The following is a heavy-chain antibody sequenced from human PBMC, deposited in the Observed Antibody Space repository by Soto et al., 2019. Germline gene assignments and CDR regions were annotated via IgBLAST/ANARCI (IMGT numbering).Heavy chain of an antibody. Sequence: SEPLSLTCTVYGGSFSGYYWSWIRQPPGKGLELIGEINHSGSTNYNPSLKSRVTISVDTSKNQFSLKLSSVAAADTAVYYRARREGITMVRGAKYCYYGMDFWGQGTTVTASS. D-gene: IGHD3-10*01. CDR3: ARREGITMVRGAKYCYYGMDF. CDR1: GGSFSGYY. CDR2: INHSGST. V-gene: IGHV4-34*01. J-gene: IGHJ6*02.